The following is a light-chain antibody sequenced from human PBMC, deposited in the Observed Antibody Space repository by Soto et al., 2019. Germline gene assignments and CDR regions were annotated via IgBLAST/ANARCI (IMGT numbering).Light chain of an antibody. J-gene: IGKJ1*01. Sequence: EIVLTQSPGTLSLSPGERATLSCRASQSVSSNYLVWYQQKPGQAPRLLIYGASSRATGIPDRFSGSGSGAGFTLTISRLEPEDFAVYYCQQYGSSPRTFGQGTKVEIK. CDR2: GAS. CDR1: QSVSSNY. V-gene: IGKV3-20*01. CDR3: QQYGSSPRT.